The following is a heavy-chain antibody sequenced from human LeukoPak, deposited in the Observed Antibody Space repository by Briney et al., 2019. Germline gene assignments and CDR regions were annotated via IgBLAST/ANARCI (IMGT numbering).Heavy chain of an antibody. V-gene: IGHV4-4*07. CDR1: GGSISSYY. J-gene: IGHJ4*02. CDR2: THISGST. Sequence: SETLSLTCTVSGGSISSYYWSWIRQPAGKGLEWIGRTHISGSTNYNPSLKSRVTMSVDTSKDQFSLKLSSVTAADTAVYYCARNMLYSSGWSLDYWGQGILVTASS. D-gene: IGHD6-19*01. CDR3: ARNMLYSSGWSLDY.